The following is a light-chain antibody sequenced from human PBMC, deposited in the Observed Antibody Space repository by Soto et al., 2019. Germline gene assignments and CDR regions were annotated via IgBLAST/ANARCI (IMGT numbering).Light chain of an antibody. CDR2: GAS. CDR1: QYVSNK. V-gene: IGKV3-15*01. Sequence: EIVMTQSPATLSVSPGETATLSCRASQYVSNKVAWYQQKPGQAPSLLILGASTRATGVPARFSGSGSGTEFTLSISRLEPEDFAVYYCQQYGSSLMFTFGQGTKLQIK. CDR3: QQYGSSLMFT. J-gene: IGKJ2*01.